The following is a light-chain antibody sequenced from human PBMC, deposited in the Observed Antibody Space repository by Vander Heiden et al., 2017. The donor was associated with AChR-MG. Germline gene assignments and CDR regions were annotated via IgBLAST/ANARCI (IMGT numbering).Light chain of an antibody. Sequence: SALTQPPSASGSPGQSVTISCTGTSSDVGGYNYVSWYQQHPGNPRNLRMYEVSRRHSGVPDRFSGAKAGKNKSPTVSGGQAEEEADEYCSSYAGSNNGVFGGGTKLTV. V-gene: IGLV2-8*01. CDR3: SSYAGSNNGV. J-gene: IGLJ2*01. CDR1: SSDVGGYNY. CDR2: EVS.